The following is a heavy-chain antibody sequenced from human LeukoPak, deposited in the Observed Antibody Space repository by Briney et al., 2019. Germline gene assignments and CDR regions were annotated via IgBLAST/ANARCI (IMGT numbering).Heavy chain of an antibody. CDR3: ARGVGPNGKFQGLDF. V-gene: IGHV4-39*07. CDR2: IYYTGKT. Sequence: SETLSLTCTVSDGAIRTSNHYWGWIRQPPGKGLEWIGSIYYTGKTYDNPSLKSRLSMSVDTAKSQFSLKLRSVTAADTAVYYCARGVGPNGKFQGLDFWGQGSLVIVSS. CDR1: DGAIRTSNHY. D-gene: IGHD1-26*01. J-gene: IGHJ4*02.